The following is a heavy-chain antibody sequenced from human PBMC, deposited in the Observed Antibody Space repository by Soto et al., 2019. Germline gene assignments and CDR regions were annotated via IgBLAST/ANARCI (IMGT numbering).Heavy chain of an antibody. V-gene: IGHV3-23*01. CDR3: AKDLSCSSTSCSPRFLPNY. CDR2: ISGSGGST. D-gene: IGHD2-2*01. CDR1: GFTFSSYA. Sequence: GGSLRLSCAASGFTFSSYAMSWVRQAPGKGLEWVSAISGSGGSTYYADSVKGRFTISRDNSKNTLYLQMNSLRAEDTAVYYCAKDLSCSSTSCSPRFLPNYWGQGTLVTVSS. J-gene: IGHJ4*02.